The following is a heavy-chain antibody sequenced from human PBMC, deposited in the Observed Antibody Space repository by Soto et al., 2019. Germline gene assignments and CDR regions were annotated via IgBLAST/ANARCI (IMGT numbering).Heavy chain of an antibody. V-gene: IGHV3-64*01. CDR2: ISSNGGSR. CDR1: GFTFSNYA. Sequence: DVQLAESGGGLVQPGGSLRLSCAASGFTFSNYALHWVRQAPGKGLEYVSAISSNGGSRYYANSVKGRFTISRDNSKNTLYLQMGSLRAEDMAVYYCARVIPAAGSDYWGQGTLVTVSS. J-gene: IGHJ4*02. CDR3: ARVIPAAGSDY. D-gene: IGHD6-13*01.